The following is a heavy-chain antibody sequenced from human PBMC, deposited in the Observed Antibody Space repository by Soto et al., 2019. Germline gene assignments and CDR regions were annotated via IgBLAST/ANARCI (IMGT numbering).Heavy chain of an antibody. CDR2: ISYDGRNE. J-gene: IGHJ4*02. V-gene: IGHV3-30*18. D-gene: IGHD3-10*01. CDR3: AKGVVREPAYFDD. CDR1: GFTFSAFA. Sequence: QVQMVESGGGVAQPGGSLRLSCAVSGFTFSAFAMYWVRQAPGKGLEWVALISYDGRNEDYAESVRGRFTISRDNSKNTLYLDMNSLSAEYSAVYFCAKGVVREPAYFDDWGQGTLVTVSS.